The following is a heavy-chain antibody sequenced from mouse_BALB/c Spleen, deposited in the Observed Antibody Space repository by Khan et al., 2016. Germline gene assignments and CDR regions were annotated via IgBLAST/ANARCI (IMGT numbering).Heavy chain of an antibody. CDR2: ISYSGST. V-gene: IGHV3-2*02. CDR1: GYSITSDYA. Sequence: EVQLVESGPGLVKPSQSLSLTYTVTGYSITSDYAWNWIRQFPGNKLEWMGYISYSGSTSYNPSLKSRISITRDTSKNQFFLQLNSVTTEDTATYYCAILLLYGYDEGPYYWGQGTTLTVSS. J-gene: IGHJ2*01. D-gene: IGHD2-2*01. CDR3: AILLLYGYDEGPYY.